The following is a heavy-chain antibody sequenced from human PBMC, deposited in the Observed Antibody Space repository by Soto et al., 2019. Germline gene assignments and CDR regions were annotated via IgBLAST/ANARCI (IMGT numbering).Heavy chain of an antibody. CDR2: IYYSGST. CDR3: ARGEDYGDYVSYFDY. V-gene: IGHV4-59*08. D-gene: IGHD4-17*01. Sequence: SETLSLTCTVSGGSISSYYWSWIRQPPGKGLEWIGYIYYSGSTNYNPSLKSRVTISVDTSKNQFSLKLSSVTAADTAVYYCARGEDYGDYVSYFDYWGQGTLVTVSS. CDR1: GGSISSYY. J-gene: IGHJ4*02.